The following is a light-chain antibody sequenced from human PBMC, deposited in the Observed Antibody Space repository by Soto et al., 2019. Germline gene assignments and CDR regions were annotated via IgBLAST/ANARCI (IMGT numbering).Light chain of an antibody. CDR3: QHYSSYSEA. CDR1: QMIRRW. J-gene: IGKJ1*01. Sequence: DLQMTRSPSTLSGSVGDRVTIPCRSSQMIRRWLAWYQQKPGRAPKLLIYKASTLKSGVPSRFSGRGSGTEFTLTISSVQPDDFATYYCQHYSSYSEAFGQGTKVDMK. V-gene: IGKV1-5*03. CDR2: KAS.